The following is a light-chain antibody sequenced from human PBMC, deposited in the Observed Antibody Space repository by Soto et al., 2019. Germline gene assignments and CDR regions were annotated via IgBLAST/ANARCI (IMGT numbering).Light chain of an antibody. CDR2: WAS. Sequence: DIVMTQSPDSLAVSLGERATINCKSSQSVLYSSNNKNYLAWYQQKPGQPPKLLIYWASTRESGVPDRFSGIGSGIDFTLTISSLQAEDVAVYYCQQYYSTPGYTFGQGTKLEIK. V-gene: IGKV4-1*01. J-gene: IGKJ2*01. CDR1: QSVLYSSNNKNY. CDR3: QQYYSTPGYT.